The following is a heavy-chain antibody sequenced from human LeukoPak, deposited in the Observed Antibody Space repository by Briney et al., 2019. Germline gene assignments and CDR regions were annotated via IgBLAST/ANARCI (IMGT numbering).Heavy chain of an antibody. CDR2: INYSGTT. D-gene: IGHD3-9*01. Sequence: ASETPSLTCTVSGGSISNYYWSWIRQPPGKGLEWIGYINYSGTTNYNPSLKSRVSMSVDMSKNQFSLKLSSVTAADTAMYFCASSRPYYDILTGQSDDAFDIWGQGTMVTVSS. CDR1: GGSISNYY. J-gene: IGHJ3*02. V-gene: IGHV4-59*01. CDR3: ASSRPYYDILTGQSDDAFDI.